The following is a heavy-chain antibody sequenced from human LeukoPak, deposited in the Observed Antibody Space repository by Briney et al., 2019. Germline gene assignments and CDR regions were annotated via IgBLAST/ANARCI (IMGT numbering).Heavy chain of an antibody. Sequence: PSETLSLTCNVSGGSISSSSYYWGWIRQPPGKGLEWIGSMYYSGSSYYNPSLKSRVTISVDTSKNQFSLKLSSVTAADTAVYYCARDRRYYDSSGYYGFDYWGQGTLVTVSS. CDR2: MYYSGSS. D-gene: IGHD3-22*01. CDR1: GGSISSSSYY. CDR3: ARDRRYYDSSGYYGFDY. V-gene: IGHV4-39*02. J-gene: IGHJ4*02.